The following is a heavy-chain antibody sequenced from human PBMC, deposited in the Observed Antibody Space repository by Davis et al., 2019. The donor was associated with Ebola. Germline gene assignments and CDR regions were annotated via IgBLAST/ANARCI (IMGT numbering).Heavy chain of an antibody. CDR3: AGKCCDGVHWRFDS. V-gene: IGHV4-4*02. D-gene: IGHD2-21*01. CDR2: ISHSGST. Sequence: MPSETLSLTCAVSGDSISSCNWWSWLRQPPEKRLEWIGEISHSGSTNYNPSLKSRVTISVDKSKNQFPLKLNSVTAADTAVYYCAGKCCDGVHWRFDSWGQGTLVTASS. CDR1: GDSISSCNW. J-gene: IGHJ5*01.